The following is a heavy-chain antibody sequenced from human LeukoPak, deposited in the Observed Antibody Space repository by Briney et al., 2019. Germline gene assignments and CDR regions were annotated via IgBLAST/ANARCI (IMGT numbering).Heavy chain of an antibody. CDR2: INPNSGGT. J-gene: IGHJ4*02. V-gene: IGHV1-2*06. Sequence: GASVKVSCKASGYTFTGYYMHWVRQAPGQGLEWMGRINPNSGGTNYAQKFQGRVTMTRDTSISTAYMELSSLRSEDTAIYYCAKIAARDTGEGYWGQGTLVTVSS. D-gene: IGHD6-6*01. CDR3: AKIAARDTGEGY. CDR1: GYTFTGYY.